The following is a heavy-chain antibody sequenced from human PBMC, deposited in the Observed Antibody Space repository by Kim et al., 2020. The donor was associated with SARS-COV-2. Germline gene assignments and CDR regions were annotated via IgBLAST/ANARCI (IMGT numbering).Heavy chain of an antibody. V-gene: IGHV3-64D*09. Sequence: GGSLRLSCSASGFTFSSYAMHWVRQAPGKGLEYVSAISSNGGSTYYADSVKGRFTISRDNSKNTLYLQMSSLRAEDTAVYYCVKETYCSGGSCYLGLLDYWGQGTLVTVSS. CDR2: ISSNGGST. CDR3: VKETYCSGGSCYLGLLDY. CDR1: GFTFSSYA. D-gene: IGHD2-15*01. J-gene: IGHJ4*02.